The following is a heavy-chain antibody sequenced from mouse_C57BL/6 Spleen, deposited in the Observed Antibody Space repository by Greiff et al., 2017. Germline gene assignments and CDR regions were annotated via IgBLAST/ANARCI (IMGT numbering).Heavy chain of an antibody. V-gene: IGHV1-42*01. CDR3: ARRDDYDWFAY. CDR2: INPSTGGT. CDR1: GYSFTGYY. Sequence: VHVKQSGPELVKPGASVKLSCKASGYSFTGYYMNWVKQSPEQSLEWIGEINPSTGGTTYNQKFKAKATLTVDKSSSTAYMQLKSLTSEDSAVYYCARRDDYDWFAYWGQGTLVTVSA. J-gene: IGHJ3*01. D-gene: IGHD2-4*01.